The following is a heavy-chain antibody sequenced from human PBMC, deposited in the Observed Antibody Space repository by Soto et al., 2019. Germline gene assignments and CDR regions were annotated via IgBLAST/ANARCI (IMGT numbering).Heavy chain of an antibody. J-gene: IGHJ4*02. Sequence: SETLSLTCPVSGYSISIGNYWGWIRQPPGKRLEWIGSIYQSGSTYYNPSLRSRATISVDTSKNQFSLKLSSVTAAETAVYYCARVLGAPLYYFDRWGQGTLVTVSS. D-gene: IGHD1-26*01. V-gene: IGHV4-38-2*02. CDR1: GYSISIGNY. CDR2: IYQSGST. CDR3: ARVLGAPLYYFDR.